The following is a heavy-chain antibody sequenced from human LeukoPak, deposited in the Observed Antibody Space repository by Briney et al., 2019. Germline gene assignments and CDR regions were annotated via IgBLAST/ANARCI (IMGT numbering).Heavy chain of an antibody. CDR3: ARERVLGETQSNTEYFQH. Sequence: GASVKVSCKASGYTFTGYYMYWVRQAPGQGLEWMGWINPNSGGTNYAQKFQGRVTMTRDTSISTAYMELSRLRSDDTAVYYCARERVLGETQSNTEYFQHWGQGTLVTVSS. V-gene: IGHV1-2*02. CDR1: GYTFTGYY. J-gene: IGHJ1*01. CDR2: INPNSGGT. D-gene: IGHD4-17*01.